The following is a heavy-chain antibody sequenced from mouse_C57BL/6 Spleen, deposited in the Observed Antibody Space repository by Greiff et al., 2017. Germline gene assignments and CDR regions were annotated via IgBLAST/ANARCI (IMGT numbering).Heavy chain of an antibody. V-gene: IGHV1-54*01. CDR2: IIPGSGGT. D-gene: IGHD4-1*01. CDR1: GYAFTNYL. CDR3: ARSGV. J-gene: IGHJ1*03. Sequence: VQGVESGAELVRPGTSVSVSCKVSGYAFTNYLLEWVKQRPGQGLEWIGVIIPGSGGTNYNEMFTGKATLTADKSSSTDYMLLSSLASEDSAVYFCARSGVWGTGTPVTVSS.